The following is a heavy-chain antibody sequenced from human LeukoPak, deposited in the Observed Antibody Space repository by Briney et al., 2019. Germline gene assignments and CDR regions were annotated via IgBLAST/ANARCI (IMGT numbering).Heavy chain of an antibody. CDR2: TYYSGST. J-gene: IGHJ6*03. CDR3: ARGGHTKYYYYYMDV. CDR1: GGSISSSSYY. Sequence: SETLSLTCTVSGGSISSSSYYWGWIRQPPGKGLEWIGSTYYSGSTYYNPSLKSRVTISVDTSKNQFSLKLSSVTAADTAVYYCARGGHTKYYYYYMDVWGKGTTVTVSS. V-gene: IGHV4-39*07. D-gene: IGHD1-1*01.